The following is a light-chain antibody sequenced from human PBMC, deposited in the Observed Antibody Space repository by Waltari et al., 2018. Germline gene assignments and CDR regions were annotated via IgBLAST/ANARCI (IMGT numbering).Light chain of an antibody. CDR3: SSYAGSSKGV. CDR1: RSYVGHYNR. CDR2: AVS. V-gene: IGLV2-23*02. J-gene: IGLJ2*01. Sequence: QSALTHPASVSGSPGHSITISCTVTRSYVGHYNRVSWYQQHPGKDPKLMIYAVSKRPSGVSDRFSGSKSGDMASLTISGLQPEDEAEYFCSSYAGSSKGVFGGGTKVTVL.